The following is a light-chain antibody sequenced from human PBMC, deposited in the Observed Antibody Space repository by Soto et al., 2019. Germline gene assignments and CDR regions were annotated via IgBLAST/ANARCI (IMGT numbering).Light chain of an antibody. V-gene: IGLV1-40*01. CDR3: QSYDRSLRACV. J-gene: IGLJ1*01. CDR2: GNS. Sequence: QSVLTQPPSVSGAPGQRVTISCTGTNSNIGSDYGVHWYQQFPGTAPKLLIYGNSNRPSGVPDRFSGSKSGTSASLAITGLQAEDEADYYGQSYDRSLRACVFGTGTKLTVL. CDR1: NSNIGSDYG.